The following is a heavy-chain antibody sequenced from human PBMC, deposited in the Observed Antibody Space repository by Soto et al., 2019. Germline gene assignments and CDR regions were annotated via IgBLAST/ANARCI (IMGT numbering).Heavy chain of an antibody. Sequence: QVQLQESGPGLVKPSETLSLTCTVSGGSVSSGSYYWSWIRQPPGPGLEWIGYIYYSGRTNYNPSRKRRVTISADTSKNQGSLKLSAVTAADTAVYYGAREVGSYNNRFDPWGQGTLVTVSA. CDR1: GGSVSSGSYY. CDR2: IYYSGRT. J-gene: IGHJ5*02. D-gene: IGHD1-26*01. CDR3: AREVGSYNNRFDP. V-gene: IGHV4-61*01.